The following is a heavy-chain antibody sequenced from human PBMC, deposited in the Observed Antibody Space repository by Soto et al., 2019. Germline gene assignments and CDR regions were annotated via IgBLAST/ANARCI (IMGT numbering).Heavy chain of an antibody. Sequence: QVQLVESGGGVVQPGRSLRLSCAASGFTFSSYGMHWVRQAPGKGLEWVAVIWYDGSNKYYADSVKGRFTISRDNSKNTLYLQMNSLRAEDTAVYYCARRGGTAAREQLDYWGQGTLVTVSS. CDR2: IWYDGSNK. J-gene: IGHJ4*02. D-gene: IGHD6-6*01. V-gene: IGHV3-33*01. CDR3: ARRGGTAAREQLDY. CDR1: GFTFSSYG.